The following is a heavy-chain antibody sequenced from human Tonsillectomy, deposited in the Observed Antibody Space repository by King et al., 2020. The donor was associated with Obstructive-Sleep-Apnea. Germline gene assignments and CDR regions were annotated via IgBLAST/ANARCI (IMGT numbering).Heavy chain of an antibody. J-gene: IGHJ6*02. CDR1: GFSLSTSGVG. V-gene: IGHV2-5*02. D-gene: IGHD1-1*01. CDR3: AHRRNDPYNYYGMDV. Sequence: TLKESGPTLVRPTQTLTLTCTFSGFSLSTSGVGVVWIRQPPGKALEWLALIYCDDEKRYSPSLKSRLTITKDTSKNQVVLIMTNMDPVDTATYYCAHRRNDPYNYYGMDVWGQGTTVTVSS. CDR2: IYCDDEK.